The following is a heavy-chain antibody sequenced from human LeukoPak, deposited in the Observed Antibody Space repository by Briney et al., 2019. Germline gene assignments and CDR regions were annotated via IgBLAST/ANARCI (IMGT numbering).Heavy chain of an antibody. CDR2: IYYTGST. V-gene: IGHV4-39*01. D-gene: IGHD3-10*01. Sequence: SETLSLTCSVSGGSIISDFYYWVWIRQPPGKGLEWIGNIYYTGSTWYNPSLKSRLTISVYTSNNQFSLRLSSVTAADMAVYXXXXXSXXSXXGXYYXEAVGRGWFDPWGQGTLVTVSS. CDR3: XXXSXXSXXGXYYXEAVGRGWFDP. J-gene: IGHJ5*02. CDR1: GGSIISDFYY.